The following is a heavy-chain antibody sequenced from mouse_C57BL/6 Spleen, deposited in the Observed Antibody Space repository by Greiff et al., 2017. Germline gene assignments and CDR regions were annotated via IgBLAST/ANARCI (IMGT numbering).Heavy chain of an antibody. CDR3: AREETGTTY. Sequence: VQLQQSGAELARPGASVKLSCKASCYTFTSYGISWVKQRTGQGLDWIGEIYPRSGNTYYNEKFEGKATLTADKSSSTAYMELRSLTSEDSAVYFCAREETGTTYWGQGTLVTVSA. V-gene: IGHV1-81*01. D-gene: IGHD4-1*01. J-gene: IGHJ3*01. CDR2: IYPRSGNT. CDR1: CYTFTSYG.